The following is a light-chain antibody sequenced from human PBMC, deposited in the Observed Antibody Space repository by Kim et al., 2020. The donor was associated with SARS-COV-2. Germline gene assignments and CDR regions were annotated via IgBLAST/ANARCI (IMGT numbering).Light chain of an antibody. J-gene: IGLJ3*02. CDR3: QTWGTGHHV. Sequence: QLVLTQSPSASASLGASVKLTCTLSSGHSSYAIAWHQQQPEKGPRYLMKLNSDGSHSKGDGIPDRFSGSSSGAERYLTISSLQSEDEADYYCQTWGTGHHVFGGGTQLTVL. CDR2: LNSDGSH. CDR1: SGHSSYA. V-gene: IGLV4-69*01.